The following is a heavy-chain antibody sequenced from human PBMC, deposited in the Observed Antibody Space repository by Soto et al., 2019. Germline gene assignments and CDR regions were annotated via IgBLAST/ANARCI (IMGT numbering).Heavy chain of an antibody. J-gene: IGHJ5*01. D-gene: IGHD6-19*01. Sequence: QAQLQESGPGLVKPSGTLSLTCAVSGDSMNNNNWWSWVRQSPRKGLEWIAEIYHSGATNYNPSLQSRVTISIDKSEKQFSLKLNSVTAADTAVYYCARAGLGLAFDSWGQGALVTVSS. CDR2: IYHSGAT. V-gene: IGHV4-4*02. CDR3: ARAGLGLAFDS. CDR1: GDSMNNNNW.